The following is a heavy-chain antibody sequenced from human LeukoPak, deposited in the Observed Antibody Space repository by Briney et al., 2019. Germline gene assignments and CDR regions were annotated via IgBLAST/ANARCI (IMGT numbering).Heavy chain of an antibody. CDR3: ASSSSRGTI. CDR2: INHSGST. CDR1: GGSFSGYY. J-gene: IGHJ3*02. Sequence: SETLSLTCAVYGGSFSGYYWSWIRQPPGKGLEWIGEINHSGSTNYNPSLKSRVSISVDTSKNQFSLKLSSVTAADTAVYYCASSSSRGTIWGQGTMVTVSS. D-gene: IGHD6-13*01. V-gene: IGHV4-34*01.